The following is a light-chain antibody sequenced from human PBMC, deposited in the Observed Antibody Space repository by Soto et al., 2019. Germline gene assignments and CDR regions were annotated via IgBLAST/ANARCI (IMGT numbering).Light chain of an antibody. CDR1: QSVSSN. Sequence: IVMTQSPATLSVSPWERATLSCRASQSVSSNLAWYQQKPGQAPRLLIYGASTRATGIPDRFSGSGSGTEFILTISSLQSEDFAVYYCQEYNTWPWTFGQGTKVDIK. J-gene: IGKJ1*01. V-gene: IGKV3-15*01. CDR2: GAS. CDR3: QEYNTWPWT.